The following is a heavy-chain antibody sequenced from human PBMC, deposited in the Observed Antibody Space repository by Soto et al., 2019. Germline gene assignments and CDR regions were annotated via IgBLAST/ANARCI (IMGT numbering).Heavy chain of an antibody. Sequence: QVQLVESGGGVVQPGRSVRLSCAASGFAFRSYAMHWVRQAPGKGLERLSVMSYDGKNAYHADSVRGRFIISRDNSKNTLYLQMDSLRPDDTAVYYCARDGDYGGNCFDYWGQGTPVTVSS. CDR1: GFAFRSYA. CDR2: MSYDGKNA. CDR3: ARDGDYGGNCFDY. V-gene: IGHV3-30*04. J-gene: IGHJ4*02. D-gene: IGHD3-16*01.